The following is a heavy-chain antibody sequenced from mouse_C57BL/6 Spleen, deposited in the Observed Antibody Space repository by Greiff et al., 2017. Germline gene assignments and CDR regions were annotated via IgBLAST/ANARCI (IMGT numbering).Heavy chain of an antibody. D-gene: IGHD1-1*01. CDR1: GYAFSSSW. CDR3: ARSLLRGGVDY. CDR2: IYPGDGDT. V-gene: IGHV1-82*01. J-gene: IGHJ4*01. Sequence: QVQLKQSGPELVKPGASVKISCKASGYAFSSSWMNWVKQRPGKGLEWIGRIYPGDGDTNYNGKFKGKATLTADKSSSTAYMQLSSLTSEDSAVYFCARSLLRGGVDYWGQGTSVTVSS.